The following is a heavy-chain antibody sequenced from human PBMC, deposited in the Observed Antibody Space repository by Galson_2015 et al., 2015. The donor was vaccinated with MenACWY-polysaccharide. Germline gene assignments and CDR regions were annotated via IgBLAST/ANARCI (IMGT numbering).Heavy chain of an antibody. CDR2: INPSGGST. D-gene: IGHD3-10*01. CDR3: ARNAASGLDY. J-gene: IGHJ4*01. CDR1: GYTFTNYY. V-gene: IGHV1-46*01. Sequence: SVKVSCKASGYTFTNYYIHWVRQAPGQGLEWLGFINPSGGSTSYAQKFQGRVTMTRDTSTGTVYVDLSSLRSEDTAAYYCARNAASGLDYWGHGTLVTVSS.